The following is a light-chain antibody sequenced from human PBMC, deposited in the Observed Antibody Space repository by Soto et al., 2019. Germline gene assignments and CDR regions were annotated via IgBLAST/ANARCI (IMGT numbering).Light chain of an antibody. CDR2: KAS. J-gene: IGKJ1*01. V-gene: IGKV1-5*03. Sequence: DIQMTQSPSTLSASVGDRVIITCRASQSISSWLAWYQQKPGKAPNLLIYKASTLKSGVPSRFSGSGSGTEFTLNISSLQPDDFATYYCQQYGNASWTFGQGTKVEIK. CDR1: QSISSW. CDR3: QQYGNASWT.